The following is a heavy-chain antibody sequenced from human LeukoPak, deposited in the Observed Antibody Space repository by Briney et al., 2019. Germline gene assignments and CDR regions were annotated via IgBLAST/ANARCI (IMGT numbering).Heavy chain of an antibody. J-gene: IGHJ5*02. V-gene: IGHV1-69*06. CDR3: ARALTYYYDSSADWFDP. CDR1: GGTFSSYA. D-gene: IGHD3-22*01. Sequence: SVKVSCKASGGTFSSYAISWVRQAPGQGLEWMGGIIPIFGTANYAQKFQGRVTITADKSTSTAYMELSSLRSEDTAVYYCARALTYYYDSSADWFDPWGQGTLVTVSS. CDR2: IIPIFGTA.